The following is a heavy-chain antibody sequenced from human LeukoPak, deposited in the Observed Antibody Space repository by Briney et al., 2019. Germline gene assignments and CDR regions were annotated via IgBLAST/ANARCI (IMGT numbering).Heavy chain of an antibody. J-gene: IGHJ4*02. CDR3: ARPSMITFGGAISV. V-gene: IGHV4-38-2*01. CDR1: GYSISSGYY. Sequence: PSETLSLTCAVSGYSISSGYYWGWIRQPPGKGLEWIGSIYHSGSTYYNPSLKSRVTISVDTSKNQFSLKLSSVTAADTAVYYCARPSMITFGGAISVWGQGTLVTVSS. D-gene: IGHD3-16*02. CDR2: IYHSGST.